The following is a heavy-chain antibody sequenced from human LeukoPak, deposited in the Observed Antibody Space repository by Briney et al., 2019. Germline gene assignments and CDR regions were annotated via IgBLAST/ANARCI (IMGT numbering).Heavy chain of an antibody. J-gene: IGHJ4*02. V-gene: IGHV3-23*01. D-gene: IGHD6-19*01. CDR2: ITASGTDT. CDR1: GFTFSDYA. Sequence: PGGSLRLSCAASGFTFSDYAMHWVRQAPGKGLQWVSTITASGTDTFYADSVKGRFTISRDNSKNTLSLQMNSLRAEDTALYYCAKYTSGWVNDYWGQGTLVTVSS. CDR3: AKYTSGWVNDY.